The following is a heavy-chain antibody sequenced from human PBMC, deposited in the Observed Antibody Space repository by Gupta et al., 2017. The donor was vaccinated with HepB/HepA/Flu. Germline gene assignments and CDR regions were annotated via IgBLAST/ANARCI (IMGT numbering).Heavy chain of an antibody. D-gene: IGHD6-19*01. J-gene: IGHJ4*02. Sequence: EVQLVESGGGLVQPGRSLRLSCAASGFTVDDNAMHWVRQAPGKGLEWVSGISWNSGSIGYADSVKGRFTISRDNAKNSLYLQMNSLRAEDTALYYCASPAGAVDYWGQGTLVTVSS. CDR1: GFTVDDNA. CDR2: ISWNSGSI. V-gene: IGHV3-9*01. CDR3: ASPAGAVDY.